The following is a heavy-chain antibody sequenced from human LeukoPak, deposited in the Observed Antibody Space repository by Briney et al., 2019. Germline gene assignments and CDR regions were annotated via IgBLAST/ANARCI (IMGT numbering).Heavy chain of an antibody. CDR2: IYYSGST. Sequence: PSETLSLTCTVSGGSISSSYWSWIRQPPGKGLEWIGYIYYSGSTNYNPSLKSRVTISVDTSKNQFSLKLSSVTAADTAVYYCARRTGYYDGFDYWGQGTLVTVSS. D-gene: IGHD3/OR15-3a*01. CDR3: ARRTGYYDGFDY. CDR1: GGSISSSY. J-gene: IGHJ4*02. V-gene: IGHV4-59*01.